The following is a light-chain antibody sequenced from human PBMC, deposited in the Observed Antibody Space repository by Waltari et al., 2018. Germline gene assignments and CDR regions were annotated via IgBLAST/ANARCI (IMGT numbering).Light chain of an antibody. CDR2: RSY. CDR3: ATWDDSLNAWV. Sequence: QSVLTQSPSASGTPGQRFTISCSGSSSNIGANYVYWYQQFPGTAPRLLIYRSYQRPSGVPDRFSGSKSGTSASLAISGLRSEDEADYYCATWDDSLNAWVFGGGTRLTAL. V-gene: IGLV1-47*01. CDR1: SSNIGANY. J-gene: IGLJ3*02.